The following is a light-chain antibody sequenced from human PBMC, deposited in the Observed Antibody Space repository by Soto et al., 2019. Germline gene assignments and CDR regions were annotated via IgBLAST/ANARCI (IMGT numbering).Light chain of an antibody. V-gene: IGKV3-20*01. CDR1: QSVSSSY. J-gene: IGKJ1*01. CDR3: QQYGSSSWT. CDR2: GTS. Sequence: EVVLTQSPGTLSLSPGERATLSCRASQSVSSSYLAWYQQKPGQAPRLLIYGTSSRATGTPDRFSGSGSGADFTLTISRLVTEDFAVYYCQQYGSSSWTFGQGTKVAIK.